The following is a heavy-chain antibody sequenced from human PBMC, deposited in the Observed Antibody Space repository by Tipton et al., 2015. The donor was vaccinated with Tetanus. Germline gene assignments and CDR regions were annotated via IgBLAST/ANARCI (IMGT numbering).Heavy chain of an antibody. CDR1: GGSISSGGYY. CDR2: IYYSGST. V-gene: IGHV4-31*03. Sequence: TLSLTCTVSGGSISSGGYYWSWIRQHPGKGLEWIGYIYYSGSTYYNPSLKSRVTISVDTSKNQFSLKLSSVTAADTAVYYYARVYLGYDSSGYHDYWGQGTLVTVSS. J-gene: IGHJ4*02. D-gene: IGHD3-22*01. CDR3: ARVYLGYDSSGYHDY.